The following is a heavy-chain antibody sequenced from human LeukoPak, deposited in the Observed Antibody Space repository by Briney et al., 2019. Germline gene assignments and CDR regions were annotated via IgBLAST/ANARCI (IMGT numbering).Heavy chain of an antibody. J-gene: IGHJ4*02. CDR3: AKTGQFGD. CDR2: ISDSGTVT. Sequence: GGSLRLSCAAAGFTFSSYAMSWVRQAPGKGLEWVSSISDSGTVTWYADPVKGRFSISRDNSKNTQYLQMNSLRVEDTAIYYCAKTGQFGDWGQGSLVTVSS. V-gene: IGHV3-23*01. CDR1: GFTFSSYA.